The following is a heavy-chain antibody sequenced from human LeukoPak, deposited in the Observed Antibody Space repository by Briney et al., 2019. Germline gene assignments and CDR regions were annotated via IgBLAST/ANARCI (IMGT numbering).Heavy chain of an antibody. CDR3: AATFYYHSSGYYYIFSLDY. V-gene: IGHV1-69*05. Sequence: SVKVSCKASGGTFSSYAISWVRQAPGQGLEWMGGIIPIFGTANYAQKFQGRVTITRDMSTSTAYMELSSLRSEDTAVYYCAATFYYHSSGYYYIFSLDYWGQGTLVTVSS. J-gene: IGHJ4*02. CDR1: GGTFSSYA. CDR2: IIPIFGTA. D-gene: IGHD3-22*01.